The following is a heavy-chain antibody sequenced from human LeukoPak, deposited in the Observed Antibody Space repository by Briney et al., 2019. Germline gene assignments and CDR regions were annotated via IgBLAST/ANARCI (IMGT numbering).Heavy chain of an antibody. D-gene: IGHD1-26*01. Sequence: SETLPLTCAIYGASFSDYYWSWVRQSPSKGLEWIGEIYHTGSTNYNPSLKSRVTISMDTSKNHFVLNLTSVTAADTAVYYCVRVGRPRRTPFDPWGQGTLVTVSS. CDR2: IYHTGST. V-gene: IGHV4-34*01. CDR3: VRVGRPRRTPFDP. J-gene: IGHJ5*02. CDR1: GASFSDYY.